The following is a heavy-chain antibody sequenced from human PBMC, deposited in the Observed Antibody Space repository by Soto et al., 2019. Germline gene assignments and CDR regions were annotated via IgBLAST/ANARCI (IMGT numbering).Heavy chain of an antibody. CDR3: TKDQEENQYGFGREGMDA. V-gene: IGHV3-23*01. CDR1: RLRFGNFA. D-gene: IGHD2-2*01. J-gene: IGHJ6*02. Sequence: PGGSLRLSCVSSRLRFGNFAMSWVRQAPGKGLEWVSAISANGGSTYYADSVKGRFTISRDNSMKTMYLQMDSLRAEDTALYYCTKDQEENQYGFGREGMDAWGQGTTVTVSS. CDR2: ISANGGST.